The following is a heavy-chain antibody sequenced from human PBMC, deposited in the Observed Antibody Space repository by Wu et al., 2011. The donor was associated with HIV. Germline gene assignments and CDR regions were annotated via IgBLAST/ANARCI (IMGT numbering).Heavy chain of an antibody. V-gene: IGHV1-69*04. CDR3: ARDLRAYGSGNYYYYGMDV. D-gene: IGHD3-10*01. CDR2: IIPIFDIA. Sequence: QVQLVQSGAEVKKPGSSVKVSRKASGDTFSSYAISWVRQAPGQGLEWMGRIIPIFDIANYAEKFQGRVTITADKSTNTAYMDLSSLKSEDTALYFCARDLRAYGSGNYYYYGMDVWGQGTTVTVSS. CDR1: GDTFSSYA. J-gene: IGHJ6*02.